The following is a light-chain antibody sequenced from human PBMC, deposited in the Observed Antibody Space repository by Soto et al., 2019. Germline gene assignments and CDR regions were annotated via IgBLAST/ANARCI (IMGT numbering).Light chain of an antibody. J-gene: IGLJ2*01. CDR2: EVS. V-gene: IGLV2-14*01. CDR3: SSYTSTIALVV. Sequence: QSALTQPASVSGSHGQSITISCTGTSNDVGGYNDVSWYQQHPGKAPTLMIYEVSNRPSGVSSRFSGSTSGNTASLTISGLQDEDGDNYYCSSYTSTIALVVFGGGTKLTVL. CDR1: SNDVGGYND.